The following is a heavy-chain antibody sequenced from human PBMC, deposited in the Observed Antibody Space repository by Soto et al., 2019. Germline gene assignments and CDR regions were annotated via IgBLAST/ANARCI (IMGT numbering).Heavy chain of an antibody. D-gene: IGHD3-22*01. CDR3: ATNHDDISGRTPLLFDS. CDR2: IHYSGNT. CDR1: GDSIGTGGYY. Sequence: QVQLQESVPGLVKPSQTLSLTCTVSGDSIGTGGYYWDWIRQHPGKGPEWIGYIHYSGNTYYNPSLKSRLTISLETSKNQFSLHLSSVTAADTAVYYCATNHDDISGRTPLLFDSWGQGTLVTVSS. V-gene: IGHV4-31*03. J-gene: IGHJ4*02.